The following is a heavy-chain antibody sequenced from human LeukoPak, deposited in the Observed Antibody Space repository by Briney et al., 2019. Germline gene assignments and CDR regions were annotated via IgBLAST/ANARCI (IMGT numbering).Heavy chain of an antibody. D-gene: IGHD6-25*01. J-gene: IGHJ4*02. CDR3: AQEAAPVFDH. CDR1: GFTFSSYW. Sequence: GGSLRLSCAASGFTFSSYWMSWVRQAPGKGLEWVANMKRDGSEKYYVDSVKGRFTISRDNAKNSLYLQMNSLRAEDTAIYYCAQEAAPVFDHWGQGTLVTVSS. V-gene: IGHV3-7*01. CDR2: MKRDGSEK.